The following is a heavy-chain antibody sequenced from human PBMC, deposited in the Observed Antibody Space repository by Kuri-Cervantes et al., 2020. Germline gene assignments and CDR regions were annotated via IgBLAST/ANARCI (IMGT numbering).Heavy chain of an antibody. CDR2: ITRSRTI. J-gene: IGHJ4*02. CDR3: AREGGDRWSVDY. D-gene: IGHD3-3*01. Sequence: ETLSLTCAASGLTFSVNDMSWVRQAPGKGLEWVSYITRSRTIYYADSIQGRFTISRDNSKNTLYVHMNSLRADDTAVYYCAREGGDRWSVDYWGQGTLVTVSS. CDR1: GLTFSVND. V-gene: IGHV3-69-1*01.